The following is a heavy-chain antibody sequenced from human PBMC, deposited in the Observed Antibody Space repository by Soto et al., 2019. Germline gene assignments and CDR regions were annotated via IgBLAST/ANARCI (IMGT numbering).Heavy chain of an antibody. J-gene: IGHJ4*02. D-gene: IGHD6-19*01. Sequence: QVQLVQSGAEVKKPGSSVKVSCKASGGTFSSYTISWVRQAPGQGLEWMGRIISILGIANYAHKCQGRVTIAADKSTSTVYMELSSLRSEDTAVYYCERGIAVAGTAFDNGGQEIQVIVSP. CDR1: GGTFSSYT. V-gene: IGHV1-69*02. CDR2: IISILGIA. CDR3: ERGIAVAGTAFDN.